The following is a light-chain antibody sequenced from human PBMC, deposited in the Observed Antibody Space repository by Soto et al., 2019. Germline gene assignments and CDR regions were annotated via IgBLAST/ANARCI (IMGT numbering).Light chain of an antibody. CDR3: SSYTTSNNRDIV. CDR2: DVS. Sequence: QSALTQPASVSGSPGQSITISCTGTSSDVGGYNYVSWYQHHPGKAPKLIIYDVSNRPSGVSIRFSGSKSDNTASLTISGLQPEDEADNHCSSYTTSNNRDIVFGTRTKVTIL. J-gene: IGLJ1*01. CDR1: SSDVGGYNY. V-gene: IGLV2-14*03.